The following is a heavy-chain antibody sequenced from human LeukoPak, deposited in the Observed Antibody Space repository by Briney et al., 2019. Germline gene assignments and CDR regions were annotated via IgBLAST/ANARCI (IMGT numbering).Heavy chain of an antibody. J-gene: IGHJ4*02. CDR1: GGSISSGGYS. CDR2: IYYSGST. D-gene: IGHD4-17*01. V-gene: IGHV4-30-4*07. CDR3: ARGAVTLDY. Sequence: SETLSLTCAVSGGSISSGGYSWSWIRQPPGKGLEWIGYIYYSGSTYYNPSLKSRVTISVDTSKNQFSLKLSSVTAADTAVYYCARGAVTLDYWGQGTLVTVSS.